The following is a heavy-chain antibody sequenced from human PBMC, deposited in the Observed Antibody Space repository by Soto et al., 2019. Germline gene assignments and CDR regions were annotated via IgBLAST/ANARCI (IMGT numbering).Heavy chain of an antibody. J-gene: IGHJ4*02. CDR1: GYTLTSYG. V-gene: IGHV1-18*01. D-gene: IGHD2-15*01. CDR3: ARDWTGYCSGGSCYPADY. CDR2: ISAYNGNT. Sequence: SVKVSCKASGYTLTSYGISWVRQAPGQGLEWMGWISAYNGNTNYAQKLQGRVTMTTDTSTSRAYMELRSLRSDDTAVYSCARDWTGYCSGGSCYPADYWGQGTLVTVSS.